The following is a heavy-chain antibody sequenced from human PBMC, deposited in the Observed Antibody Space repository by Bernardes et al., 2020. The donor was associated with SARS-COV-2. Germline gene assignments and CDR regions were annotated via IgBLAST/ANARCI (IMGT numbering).Heavy chain of an antibody. D-gene: IGHD3-22*01. Sequence: GGSLRLSCAASGFTFSSYAMSWVRQGPGKGLEWVSTISTSGGSTYYADSVKGRFTISRDNSKNTLYLQMNSLRVEDTAVYYCAKDLIVVVISSPRGDAFDIWGQGTMVTVSS. J-gene: IGHJ3*02. CDR1: GFTFSSYA. CDR3: AKDLIVVVISSPRGDAFDI. CDR2: ISTSGGST. V-gene: IGHV3-23*01.